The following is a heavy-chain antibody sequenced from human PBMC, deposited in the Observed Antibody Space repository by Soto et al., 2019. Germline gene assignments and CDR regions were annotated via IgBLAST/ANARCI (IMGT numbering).Heavy chain of an antibody. J-gene: IGHJ5*02. CDR1: GGSVSSGDYY. V-gene: IGHV4-61*08. CDR3: ARVPVDTYMIYWFDP. CDR2: VYYGGST. Sequence: SETLSLTCTVSGGSVSSGDYYWTWIRQPPGKGLEWIGYVYYGGSTNYNPSLKSRVGISVETAKNQFSLKLSSVTAADTAVYYCARVPVDTYMIYWFDPWGQGILVTVSS. D-gene: IGHD5-18*01.